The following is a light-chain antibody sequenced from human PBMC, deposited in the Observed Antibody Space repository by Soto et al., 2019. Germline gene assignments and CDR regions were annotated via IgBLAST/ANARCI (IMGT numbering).Light chain of an antibody. Sequence: QSVLTQPASVSGSPGQSITISCTGTSRDVGGYNYVSWYQQHPGKAPKLMIYDVSNRPSGVSNRFSGSKSGNTASLTISGLQAEDEADYYCSSYTSSSTRGFGTGTKVTVL. J-gene: IGLJ1*01. CDR1: SRDVGGYNY. CDR2: DVS. CDR3: SSYTSSSTRG. V-gene: IGLV2-14*01.